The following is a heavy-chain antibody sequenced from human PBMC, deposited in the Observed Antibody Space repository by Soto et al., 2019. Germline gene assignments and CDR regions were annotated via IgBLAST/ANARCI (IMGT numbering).Heavy chain of an antibody. V-gene: IGHV3-30-3*01. J-gene: IGHJ4*02. CDR1: GFTFSSYA. CDR3: AKALGYCSSTSCYVLDY. Sequence: GGSLRLSCAASGFTFSSYAMHWVRQAPGKGLEWVAVISYDGSNKYYADSVKGRFTISRDNSKNTLYLQMNSLRAEDTAVYYCAKALGYCSSTSCYVLDYWGQGTLVTVSS. D-gene: IGHD2-2*01. CDR2: ISYDGSNK.